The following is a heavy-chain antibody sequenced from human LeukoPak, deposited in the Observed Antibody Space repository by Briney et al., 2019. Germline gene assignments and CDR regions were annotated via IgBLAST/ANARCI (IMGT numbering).Heavy chain of an antibody. CDR2: ISSSSSYI. CDR3: ARESRDYDFWSGYYRQHYFDY. D-gene: IGHD3-3*01. Sequence: GGSLRLSCAASGFTFSSYSMNWVRQAPGKGLEWVSSISSSSSYIYYADSVKGRFTISRDSAKNSLYLQMNSLRAEDTAVYYCARESRDYDFWSGYYRQHYFDYWGQGTLVTVSS. CDR1: GFTFSSYS. V-gene: IGHV3-21*01. J-gene: IGHJ4*02.